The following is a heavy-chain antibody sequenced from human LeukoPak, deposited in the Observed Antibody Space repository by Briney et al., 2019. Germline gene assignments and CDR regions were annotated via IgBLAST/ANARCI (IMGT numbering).Heavy chain of an antibody. V-gene: IGHV4-30-2*01. CDR2: IYHSGST. D-gene: IGHD3-10*01. CDR1: GGSISSGGYS. Sequence: TLSLTCAVSGGSISSGGYSWSWIRQPPGKGREWIGYIYHSGSTYYNPSLKSRVTISVDRSKNQFSLKLSSVTAADTAVYYCARGSSGGSNYFDYWGQGTLVTVSS. J-gene: IGHJ4*02. CDR3: ARGSSGGSNYFDY.